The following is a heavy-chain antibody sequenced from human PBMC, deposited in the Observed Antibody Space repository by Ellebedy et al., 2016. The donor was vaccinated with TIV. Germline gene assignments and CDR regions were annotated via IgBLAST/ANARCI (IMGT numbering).Heavy chain of an antibody. V-gene: IGHV1-46*01. CDR3: ARGDYYGSGSPIRYYYGMDV. CDR1: GYTFTSYN. J-gene: IGHJ6*02. D-gene: IGHD3-10*01. CDR2: INPSGCST. Sequence: ASVKVSCKASGYTFTSYNMHWVRQAPGQGLEWMGIINPSGCSTSYAQKFQGRVTMTRDTSTSTVYMELSSLRSEDTAVYYCARGDYYGSGSPIRYYYGMDVWGQGTTVTVSS.